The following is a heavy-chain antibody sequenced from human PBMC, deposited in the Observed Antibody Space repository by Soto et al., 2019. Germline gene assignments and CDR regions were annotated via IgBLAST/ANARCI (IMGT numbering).Heavy chain of an antibody. D-gene: IGHD3-3*01. CDR1: GGSISSYY. CDR3: ARDLGPKYYDFWSGYYRPSSWFDP. Sequence: SETLSLTCTVSGGSISSYYWSWIRQPPGRGLEWIGYIYYSGSTNYNPSLKSRVTISVDTSKNQFSLKLSSVTAADTAVYYCARDLGPKYYDFWSGYYRPSSWFDPWGQGTLVTVSS. V-gene: IGHV4-59*01. CDR2: IYYSGST. J-gene: IGHJ5*02.